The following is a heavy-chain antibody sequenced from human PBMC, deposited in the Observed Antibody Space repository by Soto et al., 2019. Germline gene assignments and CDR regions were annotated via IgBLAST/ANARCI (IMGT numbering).Heavy chain of an antibody. CDR3: RGQDYGDKGYYFEN. V-gene: IGHV4-39*01. CDR2: SYYIGNT. D-gene: IGHD4-17*01. CDR1: NGSISSRSSY. J-gene: IGHJ4*02. Sequence: QLQLQESGSGLVKPSETLSLTCTVSNGSISSRSSYWGWIRQTPGKGLERIGSSYYIGNTYYNPSLKSRVTISIDTSKTQFSLKLNSVTAADTAVYFCRGQDYGDKGYYFENWGQGTLVTVSS.